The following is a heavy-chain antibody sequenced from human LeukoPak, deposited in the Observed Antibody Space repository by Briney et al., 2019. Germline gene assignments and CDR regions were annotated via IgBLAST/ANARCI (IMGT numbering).Heavy chain of an antibody. V-gene: IGHV3-13*01. J-gene: IGHJ4*02. CDR3: ARGSYSSGWVD. CDR1: GFTFNSYD. Sequence: PGGSLRLSCAASGFTFNSYDMHWVRQATGKGLEWVSAIGTAGDTYYPGSVKGRFTISRENAKNSLYLQMNSLRAGDTAVYYCARGSYSSGWVDWGQGTLVTVSS. D-gene: IGHD6-19*01. CDR2: IGTAGDT.